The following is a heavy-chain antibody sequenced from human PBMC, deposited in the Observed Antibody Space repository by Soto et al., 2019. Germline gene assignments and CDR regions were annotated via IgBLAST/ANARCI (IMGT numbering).Heavy chain of an antibody. CDR2: INPNSGNI. V-gene: IGHV1-8*01. Sequence: ASVKVSCKASGNTFTSYDINWVRQATGHGLGWVGWINPNSGNIGYAQKFQGRGTMTRDTAIRTAYMEVSRLRSDDTAVYYCAGGRASGNYYLLDYWGQGTLVTVSS. CDR1: GNTFTSYD. CDR3: AGGRASGNYYLLDY. D-gene: IGHD3-10*01. J-gene: IGHJ4*02.